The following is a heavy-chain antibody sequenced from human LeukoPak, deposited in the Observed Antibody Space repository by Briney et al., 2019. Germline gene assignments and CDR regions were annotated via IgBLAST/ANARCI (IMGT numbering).Heavy chain of an antibody. D-gene: IGHD1-26*01. J-gene: IGHJ1*01. CDR1: GYTSSTDG. V-gene: IGHV3-33*01. CDR3: ARCRDSVSYNLLGY. Sequence: PGGSLRLSCAASGYTSSTDGMHRVRQAPGKGLEWVAVIWSDGSNKYYADSVKGRFTISRDNSKNTLYLQMNSLRAEDTAVYYCARCRDSVSYNLLGYWGQGSLVTVSS. CDR2: IWSDGSNK.